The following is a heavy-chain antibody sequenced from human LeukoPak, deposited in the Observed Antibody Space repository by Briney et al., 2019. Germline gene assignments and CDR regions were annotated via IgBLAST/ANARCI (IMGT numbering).Heavy chain of an antibody. CDR3: ARGRSYGFDFDS. Sequence: SETLSLTCDVSGVSINTCCYYWTWIRQPPGKGLEWIGYKYYSGSTRYNSSLRSRLTISLDTSKNQFSLMLTSVTAADTAVYYCARGRSYGFDFDSWGPGTLVIVSS. CDR1: GVSINTCCYY. J-gene: IGHJ4*02. CDR2: KYYSGST. V-gene: IGHV4-61*01. D-gene: IGHD5-18*01.